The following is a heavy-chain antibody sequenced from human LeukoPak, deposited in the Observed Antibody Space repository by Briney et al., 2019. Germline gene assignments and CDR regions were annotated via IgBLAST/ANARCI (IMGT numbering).Heavy chain of an antibody. V-gene: IGHV4-4*09. CDR3: ARHWLEAAKTYSYWFDP. Sequence: PSETLSLTCSVSGGSISDYYWSWIRQPPGKGLEWIGYIYRGGTINYNPSVKSRVTMSLDTSKNQISQMLNSVTAADTAIYYCARHWLEAAKTYSYWFDPWGQGTLVTVSS. CDR1: GGSISDYY. J-gene: IGHJ5*02. D-gene: IGHD6-13*01. CDR2: IYRGGTI.